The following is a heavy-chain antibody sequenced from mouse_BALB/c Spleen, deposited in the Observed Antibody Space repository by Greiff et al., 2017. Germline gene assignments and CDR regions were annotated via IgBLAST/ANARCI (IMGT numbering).Heavy chain of an antibody. CDR2: IRNKANGYTT. CDR3: ARDSGYFFDY. CDR1: GFTFTDYY. Sequence: EVQRVESGGGLVQPGGSLRLSCATSGFTFTDYYMSWVRQPPGKALEWLGFIRNKANGYTTEYSASVKGRFTISRDNSQSILYLQMNTLRAEDSATYYCARDSGYFFDYWGQGTTLTVSS. J-gene: IGHJ2*01. D-gene: IGHD2-3*01. V-gene: IGHV7-3*02.